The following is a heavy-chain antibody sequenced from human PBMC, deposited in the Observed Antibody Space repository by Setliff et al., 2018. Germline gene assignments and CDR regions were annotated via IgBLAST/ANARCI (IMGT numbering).Heavy chain of an antibody. Sequence: ETLSLTCTVSGFSISSGYYWGWIRQSPGKGLEWIGSVYHTGTTYYKPSLRSRVTISVDTSNNQFSLELSSVTAADTAVYYCASERESASRQTYFDSWGQGTLVTVSS. CDR2: VYHTGTT. J-gene: IGHJ4*02. CDR1: GFSISSGYY. V-gene: IGHV4-38-2*02. D-gene: IGHD2-15*01. CDR3: ASERESASRQTYFDS.